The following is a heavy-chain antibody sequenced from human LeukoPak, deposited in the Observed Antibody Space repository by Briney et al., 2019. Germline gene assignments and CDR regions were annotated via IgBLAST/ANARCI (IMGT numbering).Heavy chain of an antibody. CDR2: INHSGRT. CDR1: GGSFSGYY. J-gene: IGHJ4*02. Sequence: SETLSLTCAVYGGSFSGYYWRGLRQPPGKGVEGVGEINHSGRTNYNPSLKSRVTISVDTSKTQFSLKLSSVTAADAAVYYCARGHLQWLNNLFDYWGQGTLVTVSS. D-gene: IGHD6-19*01. CDR3: ARGHLQWLNNLFDY. V-gene: IGHV4-34*01.